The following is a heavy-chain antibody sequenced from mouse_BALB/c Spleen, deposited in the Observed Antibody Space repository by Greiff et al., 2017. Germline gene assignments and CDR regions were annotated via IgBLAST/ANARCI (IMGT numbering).Heavy chain of an antibody. V-gene: IGHV1-87*01. J-gene: IGHJ4*01. CDR2: IYPGDGDT. CDR1: GYTFTSYW. Sequence: VQRVESGAELARPGASVKLSCKASGYTFTSYWMQWVKQRPGQGLEWIGAIYPGDGDTRYTQKFKGKATLTADKSSSTAYMQLSSLASEDSAVYYCARTMTLYAMDYWGQGTSVTVSS. D-gene: IGHD2-4*01. CDR3: ARTMTLYAMDY.